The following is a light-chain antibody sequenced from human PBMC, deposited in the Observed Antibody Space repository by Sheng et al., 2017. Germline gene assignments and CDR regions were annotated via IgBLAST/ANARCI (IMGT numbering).Light chain of an antibody. CDR2: GAS. CDR3: QHHGHRGT. Sequence: EIVLAQSPGTLSLSPGERATLSCRASQSVISRYLAWYQQKPGQAPRLLIFGASTRATGIPDRFSGSGSGTDFTLTISRLEPEDFAVYYCQHHGHRGTFGQGTKVEIK. J-gene: IGKJ1*01. CDR1: QSVISRY. V-gene: IGKV3-20*01.